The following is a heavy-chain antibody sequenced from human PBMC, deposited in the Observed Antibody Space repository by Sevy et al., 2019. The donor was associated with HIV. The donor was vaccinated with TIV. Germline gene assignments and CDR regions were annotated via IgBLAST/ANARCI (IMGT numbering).Heavy chain of an antibody. V-gene: IGHV1-18*01. CDR2: ISAYNGNT. Sequence: ASVKVSCKASGYTFTSYGISWVRQAPGQGLEWMGWISAYNGNTNYAQKLQGRVTMTTDTSTSTAYMELRSLRSDDTAVYYCAREGRFRELLRGVWFDPWGQRTLVTVSS. CDR1: GYTFTSYG. CDR3: AREGRFRELLRGVWFDP. D-gene: IGHD3-10*01. J-gene: IGHJ5*02.